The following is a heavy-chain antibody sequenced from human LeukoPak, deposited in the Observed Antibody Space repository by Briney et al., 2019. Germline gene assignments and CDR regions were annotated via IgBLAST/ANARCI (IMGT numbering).Heavy chain of an antibody. D-gene: IGHD3-22*01. CDR1: GYSFTSYW. Sequence: GESLKISCKGSGYSFTSYWIGWVRQMPGKGLEWMGIIYPGDSDTRYSPSFQGQVTTSADKSISTAYLQWSSLKASDTAMYYCARRKGHYYDRNWFDPWGQGTLVTVSS. CDR2: IYPGDSDT. V-gene: IGHV5-51*01. CDR3: ARRKGHYYDRNWFDP. J-gene: IGHJ5*02.